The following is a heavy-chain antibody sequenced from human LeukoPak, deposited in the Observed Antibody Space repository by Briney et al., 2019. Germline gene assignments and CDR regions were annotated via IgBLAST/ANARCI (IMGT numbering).Heavy chain of an antibody. Sequence: GGSLRLPCAASGFTFSMFWMNWVRQAPGKGLEWVAEIKQDGSDKNYVDSVKGRFIISRDNAKNSLYLQMNSLRAEDTAVYYCARGYCSGSRCSRSYWGQGTLVTVSS. V-gene: IGHV3-7*01. CDR1: GFTFSMFW. D-gene: IGHD2-2*01. CDR2: IKQDGSDK. J-gene: IGHJ4*02. CDR3: ARGYCSGSRCSRSY.